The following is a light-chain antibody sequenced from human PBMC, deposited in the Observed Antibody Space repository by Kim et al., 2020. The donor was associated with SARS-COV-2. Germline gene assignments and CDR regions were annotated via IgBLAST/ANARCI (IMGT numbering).Light chain of an antibody. J-gene: IGKJ4*01. Sequence: EVVLTQSPVTLSLSPGERATLSCRASQSVSSYLAWYQQKPGQAPRLILYDASNRATGVPARFSGSGSGTDFTLTISSLEPEDFAVFYCQQRKHWPLTFGGGTRVEI. V-gene: IGKV3-11*01. CDR3: QQRKHWPLT. CDR2: DAS. CDR1: QSVSSY.